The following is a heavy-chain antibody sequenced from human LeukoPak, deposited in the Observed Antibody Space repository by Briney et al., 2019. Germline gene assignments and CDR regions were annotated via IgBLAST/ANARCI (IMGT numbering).Heavy chain of an antibody. V-gene: IGHV3-30*18. CDR2: ISYDGSNK. Sequence: PGGSLRLSCVAPGFTFSDYGIHGVREAPGKGLEWVAVISYDGSNKYYADSVKGRFTISRDNSKNTLYLQMNSLRAEDTAVYYCAKARRTTGFDPWGQGTLVTVSS. D-gene: IGHD1-1*01. J-gene: IGHJ5*02. CDR1: GFTFSDYG. CDR3: AKARRTTGFDP.